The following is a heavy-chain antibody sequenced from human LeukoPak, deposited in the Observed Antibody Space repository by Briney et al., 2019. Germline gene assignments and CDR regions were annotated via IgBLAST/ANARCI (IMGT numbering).Heavy chain of an antibody. V-gene: IGHV3-30*03. D-gene: IGHD3-22*01. CDR1: GFTFSSHG. CDR3: ARDLVGGWDDSSGYYYGYFDY. J-gene: IGHJ4*02. Sequence: PGRSLRLSCAASGFTFSSHGIHWVRQAPGKGLEWVAVISYAGSDKYYADSVKGRFTISRDNSKNTLYLQMNSLRAEDTAVYYCARDLVGGWDDSSGYYYGYFDYWGQGTLVTVSS. CDR2: ISYAGSDK.